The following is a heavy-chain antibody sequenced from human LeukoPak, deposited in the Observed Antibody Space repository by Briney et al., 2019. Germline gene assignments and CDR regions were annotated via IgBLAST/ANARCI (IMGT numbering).Heavy chain of an antibody. Sequence: GGSLRLSCAASGFTFRNYWLHWVRQAPGKGLVWVSRINIDGTDTSYADSVKGRFTISRDNAKNTLYLQMSSLRAEDTAVYYCARVESGSCSNTRCRNIDYWGQGPRVTVSS. V-gene: IGHV3-74*01. CDR2: INIDGTDT. CDR3: ARVESGSCSNTRCRNIDY. CDR1: GFTFRNYW. D-gene: IGHD2-2*01. J-gene: IGHJ4*02.